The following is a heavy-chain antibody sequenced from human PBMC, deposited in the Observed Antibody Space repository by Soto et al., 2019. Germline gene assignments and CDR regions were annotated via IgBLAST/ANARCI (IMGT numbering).Heavy chain of an antibody. CDR2: IYYSGST. V-gene: IGHV4-31*03. CDR1: GGSISSGGYY. D-gene: IGHD3-22*01. Sequence: SETLSLTCTVSGGSISSGGYYWSWIRQHPGKGLEWIGYIYYSGSTYYNPSIKSRVTISVDTSKNQFSLKLSSVTAADTAVYYCSVYSSGYYSACHVFYFHYWGQGTLVSVSS. CDR3: SVYSSGYYSACHVFYFHY. J-gene: IGHJ4*02.